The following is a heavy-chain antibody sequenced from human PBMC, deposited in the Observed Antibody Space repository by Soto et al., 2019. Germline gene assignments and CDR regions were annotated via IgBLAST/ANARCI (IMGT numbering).Heavy chain of an antibody. CDR2: IYTSGNT. V-gene: IGHV4-4*07. D-gene: IGHD1-26*01. CDR1: GGSISDYY. Sequence: KTSETLSLTCTVSGGSISDYYWSWIRQPAGKGLEWIGRIYTSGNTNYNPSLKSRVTMSVGTSKSQFSLKLSSVTAADTAVYFGARSGGIFNFDYWGQGTLVTVSS. CDR3: ARSGGIFNFDY. J-gene: IGHJ4*02.